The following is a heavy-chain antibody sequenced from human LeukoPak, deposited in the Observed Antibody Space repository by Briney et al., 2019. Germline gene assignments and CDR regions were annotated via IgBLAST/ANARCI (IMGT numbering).Heavy chain of an antibody. CDR1: GGSISSSSYY. J-gene: IGHJ4*02. CDR3: ARAPHRSYYDY. Sequence: SETLSLTCTVPGGSISSSSYYWGWIRQPPGKGLEWIGSIYYSGSTYYNPSLKSRVTISVDTSKNQFSLKLSSVTAADTAVYYCARAPHRSYYDYWGQGTLVTVSS. V-gene: IGHV4-39*07. CDR2: IYYSGST.